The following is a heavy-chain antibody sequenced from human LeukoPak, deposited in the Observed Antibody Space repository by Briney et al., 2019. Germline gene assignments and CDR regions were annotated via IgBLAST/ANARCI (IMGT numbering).Heavy chain of an antibody. V-gene: IGHV3-7*05. Sequence: PGGSLRLSCAASGFTFSNYWMSWVRQAPGKGLEWVANIESDLSKIYYLDSVKGRFTVSRDNAKNLLYLQMNSLRADDTAVYFCARDGWTFDNWGQGTLVTVSS. D-gene: IGHD2-15*01. CDR2: IESDLSKI. CDR3: ARDGWTFDN. CDR1: GFTFSNYW. J-gene: IGHJ4*02.